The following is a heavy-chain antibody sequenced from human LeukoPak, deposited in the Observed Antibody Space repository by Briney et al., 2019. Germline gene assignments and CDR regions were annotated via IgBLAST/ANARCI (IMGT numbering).Heavy chain of an antibody. V-gene: IGHV3-23*01. CDR2: ISGSGGST. CDR3: AKVLGTCSSTSCDHDAFDI. Sequence: PGGSLRLSCAASGFTFSSYAMSWVRQAPGKGLEWVSAISGSGGSTYYADSVKGRFTISRDNSKNTLYLQMNSLRAEDTAVYYCAKVLGTCSSTSCDHDAFDIWGQGTMVTVSS. J-gene: IGHJ3*02. D-gene: IGHD2-2*01. CDR1: GFTFSSYA.